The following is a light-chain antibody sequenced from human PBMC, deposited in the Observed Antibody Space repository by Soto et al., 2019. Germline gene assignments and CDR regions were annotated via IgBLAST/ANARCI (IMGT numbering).Light chain of an antibody. CDR1: QSVSSTY. CDR2: GAS. V-gene: IGKV3-20*01. J-gene: IGKJ1*01. CDR3: QQYGGSPT. Sequence: EIVLTQSPGTLSLSPGEIATISCRASQSVSSTYLAWYQQKPGRAPRILIYGASSRATGIPDRFSGSGSGTDFTLTITRLEPEDFAVYYCQQYGGSPTFGQGTKVDIK.